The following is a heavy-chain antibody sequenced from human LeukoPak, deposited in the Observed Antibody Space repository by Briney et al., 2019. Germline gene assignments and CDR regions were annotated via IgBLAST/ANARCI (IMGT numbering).Heavy chain of an antibody. CDR2: ISSSSSYI. J-gene: IGHJ4*02. Sequence: PGGSLRLSCAASGFTFSSYSMNWVRQAPGKGLEWVSSISSSSSYIYYADSVKGRFTISRDNAKNSLYLQMNSLRAEDTAVYYCARSYRRSSSPYDYWGQGTLVTVSS. CDR3: ARSYRRSSSPYDY. V-gene: IGHV3-21*04. D-gene: IGHD2-2*01. CDR1: GFTFSSYS.